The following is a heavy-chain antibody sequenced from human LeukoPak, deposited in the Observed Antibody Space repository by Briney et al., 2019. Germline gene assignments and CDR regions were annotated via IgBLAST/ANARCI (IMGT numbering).Heavy chain of an antibody. Sequence: ASVKVSCKPSGYTFTSYYIHSVRQAPGQGLEWMGVINLSGGSTSYAQKFQGRVTMTRDTSTSTGYIELSSLRTEDTAVYYCARVAYYGSGRYSYYYGMDVWGQGTTVTVSS. CDR2: INLSGGST. V-gene: IGHV1-46*01. CDR1: GYTFTSYY. CDR3: ARVAYYGSGRYSYYYGMDV. J-gene: IGHJ6*02. D-gene: IGHD3-10*01.